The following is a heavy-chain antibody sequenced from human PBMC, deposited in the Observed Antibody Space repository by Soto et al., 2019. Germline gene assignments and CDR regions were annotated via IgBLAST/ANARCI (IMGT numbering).Heavy chain of an antibody. CDR3: ARDLGAVVEMATTNDAFDI. D-gene: IGHD2-15*01. J-gene: IGHJ3*02. CDR1: GFTFSSYG. Sequence: QVQLVESGGGVVQPGRSLRLSCAASGFTFSSYGMHWVRQAPGKGLEWVAVIWYDGSNKYYADSVKGRFTISRDNSKNTLYLQMNSLRAEDTAVYYCARDLGAVVEMATTNDAFDIWGQGTMVTVSS. V-gene: IGHV3-33*01. CDR2: IWYDGSNK.